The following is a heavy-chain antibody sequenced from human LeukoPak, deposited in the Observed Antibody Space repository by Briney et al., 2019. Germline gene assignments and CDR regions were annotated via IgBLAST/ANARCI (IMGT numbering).Heavy chain of an antibody. CDR1: GFTFSNAW. V-gene: IGHV3-15*01. CDR3: TTGGIAAAGTPLDY. D-gene: IGHD6-13*01. CDR2: IKSKTDGGTT. Sequence: GGSLRLSCAASGFTFSNAWMSWVRQAPWKGLEWVGRIKSKTDGGTTDYAAPVKGRFTISRDDSKNTLYLQMNSLKTEDTAVYYCTTGGIAAAGTPLDYWGQGTLVTVSS. J-gene: IGHJ4*02.